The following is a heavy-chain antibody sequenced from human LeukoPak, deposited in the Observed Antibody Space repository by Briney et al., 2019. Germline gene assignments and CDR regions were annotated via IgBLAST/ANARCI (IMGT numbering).Heavy chain of an antibody. V-gene: IGHV4-59*01. CDR2: IYYSGST. CDR1: GGSISSYY. J-gene: IGHJ4*02. Sequence: SETLSLTCTVSGGSISSYYWSWIRQPPGKGLERIGYIYYSGSTNYNPSLKSRVTISVDTSKNQFSLKLSSVTAADTAVYYCAGGRITMVRGVIWFDYWGQGILVTVSS. CDR3: AGGRITMVRGVIWFDY. D-gene: IGHD3-10*01.